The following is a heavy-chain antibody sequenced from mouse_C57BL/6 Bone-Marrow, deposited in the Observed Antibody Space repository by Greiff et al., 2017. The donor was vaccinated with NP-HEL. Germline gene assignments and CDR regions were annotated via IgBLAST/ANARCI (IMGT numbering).Heavy chain of an antibody. CDR3: ARVAY. J-gene: IGHJ3*01. CDR2: IYPGDGDT. Sequence: QVQLQQSGAELVKPGASVKISCKASGYAFSSYWMHWVKQRPGKGLEWIGQIYPGDGDTNYNGKFKGKSTLTADNTSTTAYMQLSRLTSEDSAVYFCARVAYWGQGTLVTVSA. CDR1: GYAFSSYW. V-gene: IGHV1-80*01.